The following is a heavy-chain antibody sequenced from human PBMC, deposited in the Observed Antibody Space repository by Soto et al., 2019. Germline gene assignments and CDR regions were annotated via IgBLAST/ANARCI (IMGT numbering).Heavy chain of an antibody. V-gene: IGHV1-2*04. J-gene: IGHJ4*02. Sequence: GASVKVSCKACGYKFVDHYIHWVRQAPGRGLEWMGWINPKSGGTKYAPKFQGWVTMSRDTSISTAYLDLIRLHSDDTAVYYCARSSGWSRSDQWGQGTLVTVSS. CDR3: ARSSGWSRSDQ. CDR1: GYKFVDHY. CDR2: INPKSGGT. D-gene: IGHD6-19*01.